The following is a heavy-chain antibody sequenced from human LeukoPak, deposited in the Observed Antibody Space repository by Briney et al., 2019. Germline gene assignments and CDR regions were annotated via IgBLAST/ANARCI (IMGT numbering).Heavy chain of an antibody. Sequence: SETLSLTCTVSGGSISGYFWTWIRQPAGKELEWIGRVYTSGTTYYNPSLGSRVTISLDTFNNQFSLRVTSVTAADTAIYYCARGTEKTRISGYYSFDHWGRGLLVTVSS. J-gene: IGHJ4*02. CDR1: GGSISGYF. V-gene: IGHV4-4*07. CDR2: VYTSGTT. CDR3: ARGTEKTRISGYYSFDH. D-gene: IGHD5-12*01.